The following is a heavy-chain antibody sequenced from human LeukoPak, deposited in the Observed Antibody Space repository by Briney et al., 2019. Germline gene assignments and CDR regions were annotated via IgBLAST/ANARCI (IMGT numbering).Heavy chain of an antibody. CDR3: ARSAAYSSSWTTPPFDY. CDR1: GFTFSSYA. J-gene: IGHJ4*02. D-gene: IGHD6-13*01. V-gene: IGHV3-23*01. Sequence: PGGSLRLSCAASGFTFSSYAMSWVRQAPGKGLEWVSAISGSGGSTYYADSVKGRFTISRDNSKNTLYLQMSSLRAEDTAVYYCARSAAYSSSWTTPPFDYWGQGTLVTVSS. CDR2: ISGSGGST.